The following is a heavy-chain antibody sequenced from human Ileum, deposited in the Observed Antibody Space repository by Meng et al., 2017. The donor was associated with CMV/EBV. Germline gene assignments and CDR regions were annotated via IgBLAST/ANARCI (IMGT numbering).Heavy chain of an antibody. J-gene: IGHJ6*02. CDR2: IKEDASER. Sequence: GESLKISCAASGFTFSNYYMSWVRQAPGKGLEWVAHIKEDASERYHLDSVKGRFTISRDNAKNSLYLQMNGLRVEDTAVHYCAREPNLMDVWGQATTVTVSS. V-gene: IGHV3-7*01. CDR1: GFTFSNYY. CDR3: AREPNLMDV.